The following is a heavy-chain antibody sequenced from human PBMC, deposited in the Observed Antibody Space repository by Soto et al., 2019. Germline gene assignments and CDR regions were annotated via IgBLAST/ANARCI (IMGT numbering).Heavy chain of an antibody. CDR3: ARAEGYCSGGSCYYFDY. Sequence: EVQLVESGGGLVKPGGSLRLSCAASGFTFSSYSMNWVRQAPGKGLEWVSSISSSSSYIYYADSVKGRFTISRDNAKNSLYLQMNSLRAEDTAVYYCARAEGYCSGGSCYYFDYWGQGTLVTVSS. CDR2: ISSSSSYI. V-gene: IGHV3-21*01. D-gene: IGHD2-15*01. CDR1: GFTFSSYS. J-gene: IGHJ4*02.